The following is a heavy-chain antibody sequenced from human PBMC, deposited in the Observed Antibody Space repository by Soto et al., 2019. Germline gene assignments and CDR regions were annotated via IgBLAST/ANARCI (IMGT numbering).Heavy chain of an antibody. CDR1: SGSFSGYY. CDR3: ASQGLPYFDWSPTPLYYMDV. V-gene: IGHV4-34*01. J-gene: IGHJ6*03. Sequence: QVQLQQWGAGLLEPSETLSLTCAVYSGSFSGYYWSWIRQPPGKGLEWLGEINHSGNTNYNPSLKSRVTISVYKSKSQFSLKMSSVTAADTAVYYCASQGLPYFDWSPTPLYYMDVWGKGTTVTVSS. CDR2: INHSGNT. D-gene: IGHD3-9*01.